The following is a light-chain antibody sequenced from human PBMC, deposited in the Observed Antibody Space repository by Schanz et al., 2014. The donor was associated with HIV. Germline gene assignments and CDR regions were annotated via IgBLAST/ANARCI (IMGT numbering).Light chain of an antibody. CDR2: EVN. CDR3: SSYIGNYTYV. CDR1: SSDVGGYKY. V-gene: IGLV2-8*01. J-gene: IGLJ1*01. Sequence: QSALTQPASVSGSPGQSVTISCTGTSSDVGGYKYVSWYQQHPGKAPKLMIYEVNQRPSGVPDRFSGSKSGNTASLTISGLQAGDEADYYCSSYIGNYTYVFGPGTKLTVL.